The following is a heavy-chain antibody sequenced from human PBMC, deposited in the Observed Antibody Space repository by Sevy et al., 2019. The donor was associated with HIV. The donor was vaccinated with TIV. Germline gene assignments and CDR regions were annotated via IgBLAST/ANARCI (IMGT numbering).Heavy chain of an antibody. CDR1: GYTFTSYD. J-gene: IGHJ4*02. CDR2: VNPDSGNT. CDR3: ARLGNRGDY. Sequence: ASVKVSCKASGYTFTSYDINWVRQATGQGLAWMGWVNPDSGNTGYAQKFQGRVTMTKDTSTRTAYMELSSLRSEDTAIYYCARLGNRGDYWGQGTLVTVSS. V-gene: IGHV1-8*01. D-gene: IGHD3-10*01.